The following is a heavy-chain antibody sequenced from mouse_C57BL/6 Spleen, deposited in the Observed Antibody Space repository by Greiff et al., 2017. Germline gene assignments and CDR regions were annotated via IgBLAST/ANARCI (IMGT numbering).Heavy chain of an antibody. CDR2: IYPGGGYT. CDR3: ARGDYRYFDY. J-gene: IGHJ2*01. Sequence: QVQLKQSGAELVRPGTSVKMSCKASGYTFTNYWIGWAKQRPGHGLEWIGDIYPGGGYTNYNEKFKGKATLTADKSSSTAYMQFSSLTSEDSAIYYCARGDYRYFDYWGQGTTLTVSS. CDR1: GYTFTNYW. V-gene: IGHV1-63*01. D-gene: IGHD5-5*01.